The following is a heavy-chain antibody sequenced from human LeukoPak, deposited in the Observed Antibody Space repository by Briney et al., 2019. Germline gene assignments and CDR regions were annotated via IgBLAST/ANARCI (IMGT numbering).Heavy chain of an antibody. V-gene: IGHV3-74*01. CDR2: INSDGSST. J-gene: IGHJ4*02. Sequence: GGSLRLSCAASGFTFNSYWMHWVRHAPGKGLVWVSRINSDGSSTSYADSVKGRFTISRDNAKNTPYLQMNSLRAEDTAVYYCARSVAVVTATFGYWGQGTLVTVSS. D-gene: IGHD2-15*01. CDR3: ARSVAVVTATFGY. CDR1: GFTFNSYW.